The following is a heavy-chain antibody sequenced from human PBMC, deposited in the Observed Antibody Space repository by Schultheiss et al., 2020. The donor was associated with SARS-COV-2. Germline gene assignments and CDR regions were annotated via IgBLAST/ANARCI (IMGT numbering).Heavy chain of an antibody. CDR1: GFTFSSYA. D-gene: IGHD3-22*01. CDR2: ISGSGGST. Sequence: GGSLRLSCAASGFTFSSYAMSWVRQAPGKGLEWVSAISGSGGSTYYADSVKGRFTISRDNSKNTLYLQMNSLRAEDTAVYYCAKEPTVRYDSSGYIPYWGQGTLVTVSS. CDR3: AKEPTVRYDSSGYIPY. V-gene: IGHV3-23*01. J-gene: IGHJ4*02.